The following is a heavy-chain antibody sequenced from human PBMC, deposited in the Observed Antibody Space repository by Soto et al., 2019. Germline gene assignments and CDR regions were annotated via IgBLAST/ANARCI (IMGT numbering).Heavy chain of an antibody. CDR2: ISAHNGNT. V-gene: IGHV1-18*01. J-gene: IGHJ5*02. Sequence: QVQLVQSGAEVKKPGASVKVSCKASGYTFTSYGISWVRQAPGQGLEWMGWISAHNGNTNYAQKLQGRVTMTTDTSTSTAYMELRSLRSDDTAVYYCARTGLTIAAHNKWPTRGPWGQGTLVTVSS. CDR3: ARTGLTIAAHNKWPTRGP. D-gene: IGHD6-13*01. CDR1: GYTFTSYG.